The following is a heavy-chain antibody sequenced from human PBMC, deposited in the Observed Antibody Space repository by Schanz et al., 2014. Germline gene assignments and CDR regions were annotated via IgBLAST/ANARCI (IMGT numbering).Heavy chain of an antibody. V-gene: IGHV4-59*08. CDR1: GVSIGGYY. J-gene: IGHJ6*01. D-gene: IGHD1-26*01. Sequence: QVQLQESGPGLVKPSETLSLTCTVSGVSIGGYYWSWIRQPPGKGLEWIGYIFFSGSTTYNPSFNSRVPISVDLPKTHSPLNRTSVTAADTAVYYCARLGVGDKAYYY. CDR2: IFFSGST. CDR3: ARLGVGDKAYYY.